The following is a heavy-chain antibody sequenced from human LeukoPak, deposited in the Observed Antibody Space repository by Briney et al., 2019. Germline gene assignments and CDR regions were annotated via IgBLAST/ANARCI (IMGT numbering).Heavy chain of an antibody. CDR1: GFTFSSYS. V-gene: IGHV3-21*01. CDR2: ISSSSYI. Sequence: GGSLRLSCAASGFTFSSYSMNWVRQAPGKGLEWVSSISSSSYIYYADSVKGRFTISRDNAKNSLYLQMNSLRAEDTAVYYCARGLTAARPPYYYYYYMDVWGKGTTVTVSS. CDR3: ARGLTAARPPYYYYYYMDV. J-gene: IGHJ6*03. D-gene: IGHD6-6*01.